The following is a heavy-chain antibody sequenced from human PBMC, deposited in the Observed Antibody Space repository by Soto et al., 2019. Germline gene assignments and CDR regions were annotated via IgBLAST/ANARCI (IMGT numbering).Heavy chain of an antibody. V-gene: IGHV3-33*01. CDR3: ARGGQGLAPYALDV. J-gene: IGHJ6*02. D-gene: IGHD6-19*01. Sequence: QVQLVESGGGVAQPGRSLRLSCTVSGFTFSGHAMHWVRQAPGKGLEWVTQIWYDGSNKYYAESVKGRFTISRDNSKNTRYLKMKRLGVEDTAVYYGARGGQGLAPYALDVWGQGTSVTVSS. CDR1: GFTFSGHA. CDR2: IWYDGSNK.